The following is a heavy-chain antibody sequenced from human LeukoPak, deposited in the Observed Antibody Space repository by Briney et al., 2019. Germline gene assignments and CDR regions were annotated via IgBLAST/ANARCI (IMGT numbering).Heavy chain of an antibody. CDR3: ARGVRGFNSYHFDY. J-gene: IGHJ4*02. CDR1: GFTFSSYA. V-gene: IGHV3-23*01. Sequence: GGSLRLSCAASGFTFSSYAMSWVRQAPGKGLEWVSAISGSGGSTYYADSVKGRFTISRDNSKNTLYLQMNSLRAEDTAVYYCARGVRGFNSYHFDYWGQGTLVTVSS. CDR2: ISGSGGST. D-gene: IGHD3-10*01.